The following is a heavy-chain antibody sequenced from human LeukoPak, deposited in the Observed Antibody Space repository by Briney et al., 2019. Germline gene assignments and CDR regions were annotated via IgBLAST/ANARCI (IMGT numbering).Heavy chain of an antibody. V-gene: IGHV3-33*06. CDR2: IWYDGSNK. D-gene: IGHD2-21*01. Sequence: GGSLRLSCAASGFTFSSYGMHWVRQAPGKGLEWVAVIWYDGSNKYYADSVKGRFTISRDNSKNTLYLQMNSLRAEDTAVYYCAKSARGLRDYSGMDVWGQGTTVTVSS. CDR1: GFTFSSYG. CDR3: AKSARGLRDYSGMDV. J-gene: IGHJ6*02.